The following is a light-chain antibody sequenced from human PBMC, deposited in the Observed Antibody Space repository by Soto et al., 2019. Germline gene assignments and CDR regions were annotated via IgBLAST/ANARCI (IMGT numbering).Light chain of an antibody. CDR2: DNS. V-gene: IGLV1-51*01. Sequence: QSVLTQPPSMSAAPGQKVTITCSGSSSNVGNNFVSSYQQLPGTAPKLLIFDNSQRPSGIPDRFFGSKSGTSATLAITGPQTGDEAVYYCGTWDTNLNAVVFGGGTKVTVL. CDR3: GTWDTNLNAVV. J-gene: IGLJ2*01. CDR1: SSNVGNNF.